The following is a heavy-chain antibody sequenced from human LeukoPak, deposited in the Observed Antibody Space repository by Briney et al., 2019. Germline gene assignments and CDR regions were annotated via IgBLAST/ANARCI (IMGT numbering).Heavy chain of an antibody. CDR1: GFTFNDYG. CDR3: AREGSGSYLDY. D-gene: IGHD3-10*01. V-gene: IGHV3-69-1*01. Sequence: GGSLRLSCTVCGFTFNDYGVNWVRQAPGKGLEWVSYISSSSTIYYADSVKGRFTISRDNAKNSLYLQMNSLRDEDTAVYYCAREGSGSYLDYWGQGTLVTVSS. CDR2: ISSSSTI. J-gene: IGHJ4*02.